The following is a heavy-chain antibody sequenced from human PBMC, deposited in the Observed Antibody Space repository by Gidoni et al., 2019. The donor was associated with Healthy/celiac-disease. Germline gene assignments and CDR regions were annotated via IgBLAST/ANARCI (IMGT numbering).Heavy chain of an antibody. V-gene: IGHV3-74*01. D-gene: IGHD2-15*01. CDR1: GFTFSRYW. CDR2: INSDGSST. J-gene: IGHJ6*02. Sequence: EVQLVESGGGLVQPGGSLRLSCHASGFTFSRYWMHWVRPAPGKGLVWVSRINSDGSSTRYADSVKGRFTISRDNAKNTLYLQMNSLRAEDTAVYYCARGGDIVVVVAATHYGMDVWGQGTTVTVSS. CDR3: ARGGDIVVVVAATHYGMDV.